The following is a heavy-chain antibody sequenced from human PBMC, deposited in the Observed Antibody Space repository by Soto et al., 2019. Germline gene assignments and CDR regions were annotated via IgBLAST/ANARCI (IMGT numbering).Heavy chain of an antibody. CDR3: ARDRVVGRLRYFDLLLWAGYSYGMYV. CDR1: GFTFGGYG. CDR2: INWNGGST. J-gene: IGHJ6*02. Sequence: GGSLRLSCAGSGFTFGGYGMSWFRQAPGKGLEWVSGINWNGGSTGYADAVKGRFTISRDNAKNSLYLQMNSLRAEDTALYYCARDRVVGRLRYFDLLLWAGYSYGMYVWAQGTTVPVSS. V-gene: IGHV3-20*04. D-gene: IGHD3-9*01.